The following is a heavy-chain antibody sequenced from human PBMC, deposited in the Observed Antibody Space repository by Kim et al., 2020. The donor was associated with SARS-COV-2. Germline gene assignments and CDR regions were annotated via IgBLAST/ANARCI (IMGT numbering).Heavy chain of an antibody. V-gene: IGHV3-49*04. J-gene: IGHJ6*04. CDR2: IRSKAYGGTT. Sequence: GGSLRLSCAASGFTFSAYAMSWVRQAPGKGLEWVGFIRSKAYGGTTEYAASVKGRFTISRDDTKSIAYLQMNSLKTEDTAVYYCTRGWALPLLRYYYGMDVWGKGTTVTVSS. D-gene: IGHD1-26*01. CDR3: TRGWALPLLRYYYGMDV. CDR1: GFTFSAYA.